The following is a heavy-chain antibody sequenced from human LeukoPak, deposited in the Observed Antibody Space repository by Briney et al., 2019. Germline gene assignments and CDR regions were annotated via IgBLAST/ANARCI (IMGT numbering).Heavy chain of an antibody. Sequence: GGSLRLSCAASGFTFSSYSMNWVRQAPGKGLEWVSFISTSSNYIYYADSVKGRFTISRDNSKNTLYLQMNSLRAEDTAVYYCARAVAGFDYWGQGTLVTVSS. CDR3: ARAVAGFDY. J-gene: IGHJ4*02. V-gene: IGHV3-21*01. D-gene: IGHD6-19*01. CDR2: ISTSSNYI. CDR1: GFTFSSYS.